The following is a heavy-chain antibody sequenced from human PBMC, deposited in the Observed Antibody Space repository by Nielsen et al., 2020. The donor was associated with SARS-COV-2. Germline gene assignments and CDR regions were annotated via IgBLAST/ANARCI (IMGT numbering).Heavy chain of an antibody. Sequence: ASVKVSCKASGYTFTNNYMHWVRQAPGQGLEWMGLINPTNGGTTYAQKFLGTVTMTRDTSTSTVYMELSSLRSEDTAVYYCVRGLLFYSGSGSFEPNYYYAMDVWGQGTTLTVSS. V-gene: IGHV1-46*01. CDR1: GYTFTNNY. CDR2: INPTNGGT. J-gene: IGHJ6*02. CDR3: VRGLLFYSGSGSFEPNYYYAMDV. D-gene: IGHD3-10*01.